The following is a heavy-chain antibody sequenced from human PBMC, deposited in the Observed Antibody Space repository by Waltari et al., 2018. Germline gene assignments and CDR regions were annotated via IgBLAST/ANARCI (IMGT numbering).Heavy chain of an antibody. J-gene: IGHJ3*01. CDR2: ISSTSGSI. CDR1: GFRFRDST. CDR3: ARGGLVRGDAFPV. D-gene: IGHD3-9*01. Sequence: QLVESGGDLVQSGGFLRLSCAASGFRFRDSTMNWVRQAPGQGLWWISYISSTSGSIYYADSVKGRFTISRDNAKNSVSLQMTSLREEDTAIYFCARGGLVRGDAFPVWGPGTVVTVSS. V-gene: IGHV3-48*02.